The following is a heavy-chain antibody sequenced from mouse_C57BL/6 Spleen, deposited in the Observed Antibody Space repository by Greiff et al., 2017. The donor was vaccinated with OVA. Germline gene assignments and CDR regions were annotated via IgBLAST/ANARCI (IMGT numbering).Heavy chain of an antibody. CDR1: GFTFSDYG. D-gene: IGHD1-1*01. V-gene: IGHV5-17*01. CDR2: ISSGSSTI. CDR3: ARPFITTVVGNFDV. Sequence: EVQVVESGGGLVKPGGSLKLSCAASGFTFSDYGMHWVRQAPEKGLEWVAYISSGSSTIYYADTVKGRFTISRDNAKNTLFLQMTSLRSEDTAMYYCARPFITTVVGNFDVWGTGTTVTVSS. J-gene: IGHJ1*03.